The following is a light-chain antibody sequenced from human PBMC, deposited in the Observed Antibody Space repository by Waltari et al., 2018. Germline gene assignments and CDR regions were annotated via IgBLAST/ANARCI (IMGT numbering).Light chain of an antibody. Sequence: EGVLTQSPATLSLSPGDTATLSCRASQGVSMYLAWYQHRPGQGPRLLIYDATNRATGIPARFGGSGSGTDFTLTISSLDPEDFAVYFCQQRSNWPMTFGGGTKVEIK. V-gene: IGKV3-11*01. J-gene: IGKJ4*01. CDR2: DAT. CDR1: QGVSMY. CDR3: QQRSNWPMT.